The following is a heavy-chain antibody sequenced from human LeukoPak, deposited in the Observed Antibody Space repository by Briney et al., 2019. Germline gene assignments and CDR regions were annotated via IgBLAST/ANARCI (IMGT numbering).Heavy chain of an antibody. CDR1: GGSISSSSYY. CDR3: ARSLGSGSHGGDY. V-gene: IGHV4-39*01. J-gene: IGHJ4*02. CDR2: IYYSGST. Sequence: PSETLSLTCTVSGGSISSSSYYWGWIRQPPGKGLEWIGSIYYSGSTYYNPSLKSRVTISVDTSKNQFSLKLSSVTAADTAVYYCARSLGSGSHGGDYWGQGTLVTVSS. D-gene: IGHD3-10*01.